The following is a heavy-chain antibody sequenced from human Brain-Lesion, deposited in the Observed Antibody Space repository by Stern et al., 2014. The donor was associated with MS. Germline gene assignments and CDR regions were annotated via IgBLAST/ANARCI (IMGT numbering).Heavy chain of an antibody. Sequence: QVQLVQSGPGLVKPSQTLSLTCTVSGGSISSGSYYWNWIRQPAGKGLEWIGRMYSSGSINYNPSLKSRVTISGDTSKNPFSLKLISVTAADTAVYYCARETGGYTYGDTDFFDFWGQGALVTVSS. CDR1: GGSISSGSYY. D-gene: IGHD5-18*01. V-gene: IGHV4-61*02. CDR2: MYSSGSI. J-gene: IGHJ4*02. CDR3: ARETGGYTYGDTDFFDF.